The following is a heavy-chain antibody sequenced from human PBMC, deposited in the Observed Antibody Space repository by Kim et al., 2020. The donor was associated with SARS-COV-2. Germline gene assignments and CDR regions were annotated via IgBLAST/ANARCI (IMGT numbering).Heavy chain of an antibody. CDR1: GGSISSSSYY. CDR2: IYYSGST. D-gene: IGHD3-10*01. V-gene: IGHV4-39*07. Sequence: SETLSLTCTVSGGSISSSSYYWGWIRQPPGKGLEWIGSIYYSGSTYYNPSLKSRVTISVDTSKNQFSLKLISVTAADTAVYYCARDQWGGYYYGSGNNW. CDR3: ARDQWGGYYYGSGNNW. J-gene: IGHJ5*01.